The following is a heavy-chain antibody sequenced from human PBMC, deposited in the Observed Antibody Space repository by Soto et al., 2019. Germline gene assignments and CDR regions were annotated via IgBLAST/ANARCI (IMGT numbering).Heavy chain of an antibody. Sequence: QVQLQESGPGLVKPSETLSLTCTVSGGSISSYYCSWIRQPAGKGLQWIGRIYTSGSTNYNPSLRSRVTLSVDTSKNQFSLQLSSVTAGDTAVYYCARDRYCSGGSCYNYRHNWFDPSGQGPLVTPSS. V-gene: IGHV4-4*07. J-gene: IGHJ5*02. CDR1: GGSISSYY. D-gene: IGHD2-15*01. CDR3: ARDRYCSGGSCYNYRHNWFDP. CDR2: IYTSGST.